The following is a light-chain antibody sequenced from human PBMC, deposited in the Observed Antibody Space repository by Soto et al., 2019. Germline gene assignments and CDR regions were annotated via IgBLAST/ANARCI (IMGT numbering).Light chain of an antibody. Sequence: QSALTQPPSASGSPGQSVTISCTGTSSDVGGYNYVSWYQQHPGKAPKLMISEVSKRPSGVPYRFSGSKSGNTASLTVSGVQSEDEADYYCSTFAGNNNVVFGGRSK. CDR3: STFAGNNNVV. V-gene: IGLV2-8*01. J-gene: IGLJ2*01. CDR2: EVS. CDR1: SSDVGGYNY.